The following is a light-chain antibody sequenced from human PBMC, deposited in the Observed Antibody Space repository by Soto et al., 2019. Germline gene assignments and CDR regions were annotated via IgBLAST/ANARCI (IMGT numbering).Light chain of an antibody. J-gene: IGLJ2*01. Sequence: QSALTQPRSVSGSPGQSVTISCTGTSSDVGGYNYVSWYQQHPGKAPKPMIYDVSKRPSGVPDRFSGSKSGNTASLTISGLQAEDEADYYCCSYAGSYTYVVFGGGTKVTVL. V-gene: IGLV2-11*01. CDR1: SSDVGGYNY. CDR3: CSYAGSYTYVV. CDR2: DVS.